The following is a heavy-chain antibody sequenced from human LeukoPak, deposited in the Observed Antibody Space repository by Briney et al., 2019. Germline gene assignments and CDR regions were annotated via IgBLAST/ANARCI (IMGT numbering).Heavy chain of an antibody. CDR3: AKSGNSGGPFVY. J-gene: IGHJ4*02. CDR2: ISGSGGST. D-gene: IGHD4-23*01. Sequence: GGSLRLSCAASGFTFSSYGMSWVRQAPGKGLEWVSGISGSGGSTYYADSVKGRVTISRDNSKNTLYLQMNSLRAEDTAVYYCAKSGNSGGPFVYWGQGTLVTVSS. CDR1: GFTFSSYG. V-gene: IGHV3-23*01.